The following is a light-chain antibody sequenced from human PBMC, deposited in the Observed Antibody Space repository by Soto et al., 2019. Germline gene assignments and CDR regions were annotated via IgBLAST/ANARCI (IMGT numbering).Light chain of an antibody. V-gene: IGKV1-39*01. CDR2: AAS. J-gene: IGKJ1*01. CDR1: QSISSY. Sequence: DIQMTQSPSSLSASVGDRVTITCRASQSISSYLNWYQQKPGKAPKFMIYAASSLQSGVPSRFSGSGSGTDCTLTISSLQPEDVATYYCQQSYSTLWTFGQGTKVDI. CDR3: QQSYSTLWT.